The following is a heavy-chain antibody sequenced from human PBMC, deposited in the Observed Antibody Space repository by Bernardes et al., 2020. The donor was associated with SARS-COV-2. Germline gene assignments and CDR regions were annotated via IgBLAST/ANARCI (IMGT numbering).Heavy chain of an antibody. J-gene: IGHJ4*02. Sequence: GGSLRLSCAASGFIVSAYWMHWVRQAPGEGLVWVSRINQDGRIINYADSVKGRFTISRDIADNKLYLQMNSLRADDTAVYYCARAGGGWHDDWGQGTPVTVSS. V-gene: IGHV3-74*01. CDR3: ARAGGGWHDD. CDR2: INQDGRII. D-gene: IGHD1-26*01. CDR1: GFIVSAYW.